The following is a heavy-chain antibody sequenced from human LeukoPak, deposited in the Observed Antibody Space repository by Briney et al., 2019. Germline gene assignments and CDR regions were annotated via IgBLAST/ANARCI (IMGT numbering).Heavy chain of an antibody. CDR1: GFTFGSYG. J-gene: IGHJ4*02. D-gene: IGHD3-22*01. V-gene: IGHV3-21*01. Sequence: GGSLRLSRAASGFTFGSYGILWVRQAPGKGLEWVSTISGVVFNYIYYTDSVKGRFTISRDNAKKSVYLQMNSLRAEDTAVYYCARELGSGYDSSGYRFDYWGQGTLVTVSS. CDR3: ARELGSGYDSSGYRFDY. CDR2: ISGVVFNYI.